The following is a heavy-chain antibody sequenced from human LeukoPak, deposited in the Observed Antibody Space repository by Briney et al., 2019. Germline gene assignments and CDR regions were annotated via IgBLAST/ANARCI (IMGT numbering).Heavy chain of an antibody. V-gene: IGHV3-48*01. CDR2: ISSSSSTI. CDR1: GFTFSSYS. D-gene: IGHD1-26*01. CDR3: ARERIVGAIFGDY. Sequence: PVGSLRLSCAASGFTFSSYSMNWVRQAPGKGLEWVSYISSSSSTIYYADSVKGRFTISRDNAKNSLYLQMNSLRAEDTAVYYCARERIVGAIFGDYWGQGTLVTVSS. J-gene: IGHJ4*02.